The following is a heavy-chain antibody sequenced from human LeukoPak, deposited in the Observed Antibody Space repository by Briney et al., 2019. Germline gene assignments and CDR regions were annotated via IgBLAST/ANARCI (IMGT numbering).Heavy chain of an antibody. Sequence: ASVKVSCKVSGYTLTELSMHWVRQAPGKGPEWMGGFDPEDGETIYAQKFQGRVTMTEDTSTDTAYMELSSLRSEDTAVYYCATGYCSSTSCTRPTNGVSHDYYGMDVWGQGTTVTVSS. D-gene: IGHD2-2*01. CDR2: FDPEDGET. V-gene: IGHV1-24*01. CDR3: ATGYCSSTSCTRPTNGVSHDYYGMDV. CDR1: GYTLTELS. J-gene: IGHJ6*02.